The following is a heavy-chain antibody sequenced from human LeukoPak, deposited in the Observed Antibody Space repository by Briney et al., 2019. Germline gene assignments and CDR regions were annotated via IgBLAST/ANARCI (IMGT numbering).Heavy chain of an antibody. J-gene: IGHJ4*02. CDR1: GFTFSSYA. Sequence: GGSLRLSCAASGFTFSSYAMSWVRQAPGKGLEWVSAISGSGGSTYYADSVKGRFTISGDNSKNTLYLQMNSLRAEDTAVYYCAKDHLYGYYNGSGIDYWGQGTLVTVSS. V-gene: IGHV3-23*01. D-gene: IGHD3-10*01. CDR3: AKDHLYGYYNGSGIDY. CDR2: ISGSGGST.